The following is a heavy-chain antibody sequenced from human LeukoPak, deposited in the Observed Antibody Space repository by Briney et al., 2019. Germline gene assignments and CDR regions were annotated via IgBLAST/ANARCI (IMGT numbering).Heavy chain of an antibody. D-gene: IGHD3-3*01. CDR2: MSSSSSYI. CDR1: GFTFSSYS. J-gene: IGHJ4*02. Sequence: PGGSLRLSCAASGFTFSSYSMNWVRQAPGKGLEWVSSMSSSSSYIYYAESVKGRFTISRDNAKNSLYLQMNSLRAEATAVYYCARDRHEYYDFWRGYYFDYWVQGTLVTVSS. V-gene: IGHV3-21*01. CDR3: ARDRHEYYDFWRGYYFDY.